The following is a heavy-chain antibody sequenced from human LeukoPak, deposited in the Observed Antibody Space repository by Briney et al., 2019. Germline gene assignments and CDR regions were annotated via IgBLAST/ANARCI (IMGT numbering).Heavy chain of an antibody. J-gene: IGHJ5*02. CDR2: IYYSGST. CDR1: GGSISSSSSY. D-gene: IGHD5-24*01. V-gene: IGHV4-39*07. CDR3: ARDDRRDGYNSDS. Sequence: SETLSLTCTVSGGSISSSSSYCGWIRQPPGKGLEWIGSIYYSGSTYYNPSLKSRVTISVDTSKNQFSLKLSSVTAADTAVYYCARDDRRDGYNSDSWGQGTLVTVSS.